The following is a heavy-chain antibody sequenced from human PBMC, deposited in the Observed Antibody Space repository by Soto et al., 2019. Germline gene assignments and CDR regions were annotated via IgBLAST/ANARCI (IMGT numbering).Heavy chain of an antibody. Sequence: VSCKASGYTFTSYDINWVRQATGQGLEWMGWMNPNSGNTGYAQKFQGRVTMTRNTSISTAYMELSSLRSEDTAVYYCARTTRGTLDAFDIWGQGTMVTVSS. J-gene: IGHJ3*02. V-gene: IGHV1-8*01. CDR3: ARTTRGTLDAFDI. CDR2: MNPNSGNT. CDR1: GYTFTSYD. D-gene: IGHD3-16*01.